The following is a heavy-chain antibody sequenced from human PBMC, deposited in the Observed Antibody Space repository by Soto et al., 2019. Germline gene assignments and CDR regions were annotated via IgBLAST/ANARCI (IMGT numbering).Heavy chain of an antibody. CDR1: GGSFAGYY. Sequence: RSLTCAVSGGSFAGYYWSWIRQPAGKWLEWIGEINHSGSTNYNSSLKSRVTISADTSQKQFSLKMNSVTAADTAVYYCASSSWSHGMDVCGQVTTVTVSS. D-gene: IGHD6-13*01. CDR2: INHSGST. J-gene: IGHJ6*02. CDR3: ASSSWSHGMDV. V-gene: IGHV4-34*01.